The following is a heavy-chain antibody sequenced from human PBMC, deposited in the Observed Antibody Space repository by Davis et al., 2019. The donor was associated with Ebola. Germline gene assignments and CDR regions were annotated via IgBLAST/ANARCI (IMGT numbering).Heavy chain of an antibody. J-gene: IGHJ3*02. CDR1: GFTFSSYS. V-gene: IGHV3-21*01. CDR3: ARDQYYYDSSDYYDAFDI. Sequence: GESLKISCAASGFTFSSYSMNWVRQAPGKGLEWVSSISSSSSYIYYADSVKGRFTISRANSKNTLYLQMNSLRAEDTAVYYCARDQYYYDSSDYYDAFDIWGQGTMVTVSS. D-gene: IGHD3-22*01. CDR2: ISSSSSYI.